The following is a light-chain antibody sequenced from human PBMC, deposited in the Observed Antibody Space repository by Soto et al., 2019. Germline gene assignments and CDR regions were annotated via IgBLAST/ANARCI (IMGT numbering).Light chain of an antibody. V-gene: IGLV2-14*01. CDR2: EVS. J-gene: IGLJ1*01. Sequence: QSALTQPASVSGSPGQSITISCTGTSSDVGGYKFVSWYQQHPGKVPKLIIYEVSHRPSGVSNRFSGSKSGNTASLTVSGLQAEDEADYYCSSYAGSNNFYVFGTGTKLTVL. CDR1: SSDVGGYKF. CDR3: SSYAGSNNFYV.